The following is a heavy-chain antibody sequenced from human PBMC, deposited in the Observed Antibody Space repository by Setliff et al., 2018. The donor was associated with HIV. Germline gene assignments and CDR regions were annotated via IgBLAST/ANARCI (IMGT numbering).Heavy chain of an antibody. V-gene: IGHV1-69*05. CDR1: GGSVSRLS. CDR2: INPIFGTA. Sequence: KVSCKPSGGSVSRLSLGWVRQAPGQGLEWMGGINPIFGTAMYSQTFQGRVTFARDESTNTVYMELSSLSSDDTAVYYCARDNYGNFPAYFDHWGQGTLVTVSS. CDR3: ARDNYGNFPAYFDH. J-gene: IGHJ4*02. D-gene: IGHD3-10*01.